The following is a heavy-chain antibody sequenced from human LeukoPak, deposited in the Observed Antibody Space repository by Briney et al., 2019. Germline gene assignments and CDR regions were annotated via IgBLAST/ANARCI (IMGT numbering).Heavy chain of an antibody. CDR1: GFTFSSYA. V-gene: IGHV3-23*01. Sequence: AGGSLRPSCAASGFTFSSYAMSWVRQAPGKGLEWVSAISGSGGSTYYADSVKGRFTISRDNSKNTLYLQMNSLRAEDTAVYYCAKATPSTRAFDYWGQGTLVTVSS. CDR3: AKATPSTRAFDY. D-gene: IGHD2-2*01. CDR2: ISGSGGST. J-gene: IGHJ4*02.